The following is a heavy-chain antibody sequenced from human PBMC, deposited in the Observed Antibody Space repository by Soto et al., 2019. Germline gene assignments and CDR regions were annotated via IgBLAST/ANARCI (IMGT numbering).Heavy chain of an antibody. CDR2: ISSSSSTI. CDR3: ARDNERGYCSGGSCYSGY. Sequence: GGSLRLSCAASGFTFSSYSMNWVRQVPGKGLEWVSYISSSSSTIYYADSVKGRFTISRDNAKNSLYLQMNSLRDEDTAVYYCARDNERGYCSGGSCYSGYWGQGTLVTVSS. J-gene: IGHJ4*02. CDR1: GFTFSSYS. D-gene: IGHD2-15*01. V-gene: IGHV3-48*02.